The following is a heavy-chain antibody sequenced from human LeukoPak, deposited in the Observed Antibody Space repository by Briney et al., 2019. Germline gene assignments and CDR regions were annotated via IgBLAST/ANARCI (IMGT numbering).Heavy chain of an antibody. CDR2: ISGSGGST. CDR1: GFTFSSYG. V-gene: IGHV3-23*01. D-gene: IGHD2-15*01. Sequence: GGTLRLSCAASGFTFSSYGMSWVRQAPGKGLEWVSAISGSGGSTYYADSVKGRFTISRDNSKNTLYLQMNSLRAEDTAVYYCAKDWAKIVVVAAPYWGQGTLVTVSS. J-gene: IGHJ4*02. CDR3: AKDWAKIVVVAAPY.